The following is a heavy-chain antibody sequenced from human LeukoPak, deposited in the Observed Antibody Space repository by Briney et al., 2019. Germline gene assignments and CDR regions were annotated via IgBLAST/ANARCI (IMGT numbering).Heavy chain of an antibody. V-gene: IGHV4-34*01. CDR1: GGSFSGYY. CDR2: INHSGST. D-gene: IGHD4-17*01. J-gene: IGHJ4*02. Sequence: SETLSLTCAVYGGSFSGYYWSWIRQPPGKGLEWIGEINHSGSTNYNPSLKSRVTISVDTSKNQFSLKLISVTAADTSVYYCARGDYGDYRFDYWGQGTLVTVSS. CDR3: ARGDYGDYRFDY.